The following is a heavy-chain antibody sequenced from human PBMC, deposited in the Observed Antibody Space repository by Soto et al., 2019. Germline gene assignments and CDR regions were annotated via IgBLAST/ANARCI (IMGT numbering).Heavy chain of an antibody. CDR1: GGSISSGGYY. CDR2: IYYSGST. Sequence: SETLSLTCTVSGGSISSGGYYWSWIRQHPGKGLEWIGYIYYSGSTYYNPSLKSRVTISVDTSKNQFSLKLSSVTAADTAVYYCARAEVWYYYDSSGHDAFDIWGQGTMVTV. J-gene: IGHJ3*02. V-gene: IGHV4-31*03. D-gene: IGHD3-22*01. CDR3: ARAEVWYYYDSSGHDAFDI.